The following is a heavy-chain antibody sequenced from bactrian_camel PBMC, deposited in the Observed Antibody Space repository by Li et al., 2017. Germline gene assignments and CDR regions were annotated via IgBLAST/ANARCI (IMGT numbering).Heavy chain of an antibody. CDR3: AASSRVIGGSILSPDVYNY. D-gene: IGHD2*01. J-gene: IGHJ4*01. CDR2: IYPGASNT. V-gene: IGHV3S54*01. CDR1: GNTYPTMC. Sequence: VQLVESGGGSVQAGESLRLSCTASGNTYPTMCVGWFRQAPGKEREGVAAIYPGASNTYYADSVKGRFTISQDNAKNTVYLRMNSLKPDDTATYYCAASSRVIGGSILSPDVYNYWGQGTQVTVS.